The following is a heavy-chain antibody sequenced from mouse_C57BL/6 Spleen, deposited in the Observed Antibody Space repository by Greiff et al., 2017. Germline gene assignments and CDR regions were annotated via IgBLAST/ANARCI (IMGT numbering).Heavy chain of an antibody. V-gene: IGHV14-4*01. CDR3: TDGYYGFDY. CDR2: IDPENGDT. Sequence: EVQLQQSGAELVRPGASVKLSCTASGFNIKDDYMHWVKQRPEQGLEWIGWIDPENGDTEYASKFQGTATITADTSTNTADLQISSLTSEDTAVYYCTDGYYGFDYWGQGTTLTVSS. J-gene: IGHJ2*01. D-gene: IGHD2-3*01. CDR1: GFNIKDDY.